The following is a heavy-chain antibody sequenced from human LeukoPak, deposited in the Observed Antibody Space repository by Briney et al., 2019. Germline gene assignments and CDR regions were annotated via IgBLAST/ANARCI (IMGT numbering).Heavy chain of an antibody. D-gene: IGHD6-19*01. J-gene: IGHJ4*02. CDR2: IYTSGTI. V-gene: IGHV4-61*02. CDR3: ARSIAVAGLIDY. CDR1: GGSISSGSYF. Sequence: PSQTLSLTCSVSGGSISSGSYFWTWIRQPAGKGLEWIGRIYTSGTIYYNPSLKSRVTISVDTSKNQFSLKLSSVTAADTAVYYCARSIAVAGLIDYWGQGTLVIVSS.